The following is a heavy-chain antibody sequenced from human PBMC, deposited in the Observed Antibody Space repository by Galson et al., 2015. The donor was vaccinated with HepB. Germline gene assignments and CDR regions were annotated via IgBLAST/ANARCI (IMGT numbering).Heavy chain of an antibody. CDR3: ARQSKIVVPASDQHGMDV. D-gene: IGHD3-22*01. V-gene: IGHV5-10-1*01. CDR2: IDPSDFYT. J-gene: IGHJ6*02. CDR1: GYTFTTYW. Sequence: QSGAEVKKPGESLRISCKGSGYTFTTYWINWVRQMPGKGLEWMGRIDPSDFYTDYSPSFQGHVSISADKSVNTAFLYWSSLKASDIAIYYCARQSKIVVPASDQHGMDVRGQGTTVTVSS.